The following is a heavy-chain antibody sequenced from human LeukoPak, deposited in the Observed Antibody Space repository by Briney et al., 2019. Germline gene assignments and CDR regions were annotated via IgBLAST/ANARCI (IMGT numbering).Heavy chain of an antibody. D-gene: IGHD2-15*01. Sequence: GGSLRLSCAASGFSFSSHGMSWVRQAPGKGLEWVSGIIGGAGGTYYADSVKGRFTISRDNSKNTLYLQMNSLRAEDTAVYYCARDRVAATLGEFDYWGQGTLVTVSS. V-gene: IGHV3-23*01. J-gene: IGHJ4*02. CDR1: GFSFSSHG. CDR3: ARDRVAATLGEFDY. CDR2: IIGGAGGT.